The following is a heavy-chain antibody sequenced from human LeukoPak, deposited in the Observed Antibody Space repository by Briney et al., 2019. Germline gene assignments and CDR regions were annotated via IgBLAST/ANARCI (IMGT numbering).Heavy chain of an antibody. Sequence: KPSETLSLTCAVYGGSFSGYYWSWIRQPPGKGLEWIGEINHSGSTNYNPSLKSRVTISVDTSKNQFSLNLISVTAADTAVYYCARDSGTTGEVKFDPWGQGTLVTVSS. J-gene: IGHJ5*02. V-gene: IGHV4-34*01. CDR2: INHSGST. CDR1: GGSFSGYY. D-gene: IGHD3-10*01. CDR3: ARDSGTTGEVKFDP.